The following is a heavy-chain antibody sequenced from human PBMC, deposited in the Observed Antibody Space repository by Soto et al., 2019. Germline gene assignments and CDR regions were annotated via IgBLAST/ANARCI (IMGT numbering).Heavy chain of an antibody. J-gene: IGHJ5*02. Sequence: QITLKESGPTLVKPTQTLTLTCTFSGFSLSTSGVGVGWIRQPPGKALEWLALIYWDDDKRYSPSLKSRLALHKDTSKNQVVLTMPNPDPVYTATYYCAHRRVGIWFVEYRFDPWGQGTRVTVSS. D-gene: IGHD3-10*01. CDR2: IYWDDDK. V-gene: IGHV2-5*02. CDR3: AHRRVGIWFVEYRFDP. CDR1: GFSLSTSGVG.